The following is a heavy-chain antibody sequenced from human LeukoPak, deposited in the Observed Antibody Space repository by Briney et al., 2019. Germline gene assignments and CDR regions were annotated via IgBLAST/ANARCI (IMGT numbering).Heavy chain of an antibody. CDR1: GYTFTNYA. V-gene: IGHV1-3*01. J-gene: IGHJ6*02. D-gene: IGHD4-17*01. Sequence: ASVKVSCKTSGYTFTNYAMHWVRQAPGQRLEWMGWINAGNGNTKYLQKFQGRVTMTRNTSISTAYMELSSLRSEDTAVYYCARGGYGDYYYYGMDVWGQGTTVTVSS. CDR2: INAGNGNT. CDR3: ARGGYGDYYYYGMDV.